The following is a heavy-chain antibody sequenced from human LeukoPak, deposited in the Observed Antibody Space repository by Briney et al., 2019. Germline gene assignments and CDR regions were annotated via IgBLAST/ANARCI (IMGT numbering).Heavy chain of an antibody. Sequence: PSETLSLTCTVSGGSIKNSYWSWIRQSPGKRLKWIGYIYDTGTTNYNPSFKSRATISVDTSKNQVSLRVNSVTAADTAVYYCARWDSSTWAFDYWGQGALVTVSS. CDR1: GGSIKNSY. D-gene: IGHD2/OR15-2a*01. J-gene: IGHJ4*02. V-gene: IGHV4-59*01. CDR2: IYDTGTT. CDR3: ARWDSSTWAFDY.